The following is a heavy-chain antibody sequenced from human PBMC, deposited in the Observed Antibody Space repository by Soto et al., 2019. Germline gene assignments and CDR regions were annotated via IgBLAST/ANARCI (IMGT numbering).Heavy chain of an antibody. Sequence: PGGSLRLSCAASGFTFSTYWMHWVRQSPGKGLVWVSSIGTAGDTYYAVSVKGRFTISRDNAKNSLSLQMNSLRAGDMAVYFCAKSQEIGTHFFDSWGQGTQVTVSS. J-gene: IGHJ4*02. CDR1: GFTFSTYW. D-gene: IGHD6-13*01. CDR2: IGTAGDT. V-gene: IGHV3-13*01. CDR3: AKSQEIGTHFFDS.